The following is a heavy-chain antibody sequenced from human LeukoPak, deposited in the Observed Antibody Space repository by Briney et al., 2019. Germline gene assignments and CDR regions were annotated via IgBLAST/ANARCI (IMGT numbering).Heavy chain of an antibody. D-gene: IGHD2-15*01. CDR2: ISGSGGST. V-gene: IGHV3-23*01. Sequence: GGSLRLSCAASGFTFSSYAMSWVRQAPGKGLEWVSAISGSGGSTYYADSVKGRFTISRDNSKNTLYLQMNSLRAEDTAVYYCARSPKRYCSGGSCYLLFDYWGQGTLVTVSS. CDR3: ARSPKRYCSGGSCYLLFDY. J-gene: IGHJ4*02. CDR1: GFTFSSYA.